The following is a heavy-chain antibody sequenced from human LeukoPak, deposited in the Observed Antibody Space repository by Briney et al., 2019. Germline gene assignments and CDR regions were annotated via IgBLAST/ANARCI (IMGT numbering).Heavy chain of an antibody. Sequence: PGGSLRLSCAASGFTFSSYWMSWVRQAPGKGLEWVANIKQDGSEKYYVDSVKGRFTISRDNAKNSLYLQMNSLRAEDTAVYYCARVSLPPADDYYGMDVWGKGTTVTVSS. CDR1: GFTFSSYW. J-gene: IGHJ6*04. V-gene: IGHV3-7*03. CDR3: ARVSLPPADDYYGMDV. CDR2: IKQDGSEK.